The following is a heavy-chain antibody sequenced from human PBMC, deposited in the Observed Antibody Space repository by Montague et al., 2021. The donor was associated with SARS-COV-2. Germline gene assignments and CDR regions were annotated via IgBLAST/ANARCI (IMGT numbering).Heavy chain of an antibody. CDR1: GDSVSSNSAT. Sequence: CAISGDSVSSNSATWNWLRQSPSRGLEWLGRTYYRSMWKSDYARXVKSRIAINPDTSKNQFSLQLSSVTLEDTALYYCVRGIEAAGSYDYWGQGTLVTVSS. CDR3: VRGIEAAGSYDY. J-gene: IGHJ4*02. CDR2: TYYRSMWKS. D-gene: IGHD6-13*01. V-gene: IGHV6-1*01.